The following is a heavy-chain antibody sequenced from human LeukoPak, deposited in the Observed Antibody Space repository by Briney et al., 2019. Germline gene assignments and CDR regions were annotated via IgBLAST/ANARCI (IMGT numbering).Heavy chain of an antibody. CDR2: ISYDGSNK. Sequence: GRSLRLSCAASGFTFSSYGMHWVRQAPGKGLEWVAVISYDGSNKYYADSVKGRFTISRDNSKNTLYLQMNSLRAEDTAVYYCAKGRQYWGQGPLVTVSS. J-gene: IGHJ4*02. CDR3: AKGRQY. V-gene: IGHV3-30*18. CDR1: GFTFSSYG.